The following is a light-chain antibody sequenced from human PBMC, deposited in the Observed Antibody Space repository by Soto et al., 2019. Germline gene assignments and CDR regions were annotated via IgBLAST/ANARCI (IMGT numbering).Light chain of an antibody. Sequence: DIQMTQSPSTLSASVGDRVTITCRASLSVGSWLAWYQQKPRKAPKLLIYKASSLESGVASRFGGSGSGTDFSLTISSLQPADFASYHCQQYGSSSPWTFGQGTKVAIK. CDR1: LSVGSW. CDR2: KAS. V-gene: IGKV1-5*03. CDR3: QQYGSSSPWT. J-gene: IGKJ1*01.